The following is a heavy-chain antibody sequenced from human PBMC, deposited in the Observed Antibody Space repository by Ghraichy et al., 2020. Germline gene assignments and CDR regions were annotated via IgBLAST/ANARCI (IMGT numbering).Heavy chain of an antibody. CDR2: TYFRSKWSY. Sequence: LSLTCVVSGERVSSTSASWNWIRQSPSRGLEWLGRTYFRSKWSYEYALSVRGRITINPDTSKNQITLQLNSVTPEDTAVYFCARDDRGYLFDYWGQGTLVTVSS. CDR3: ARDDRGYLFDY. CDR1: GERVSSTSAS. D-gene: IGHD5-18*01. V-gene: IGHV6-1*01. J-gene: IGHJ4*02.